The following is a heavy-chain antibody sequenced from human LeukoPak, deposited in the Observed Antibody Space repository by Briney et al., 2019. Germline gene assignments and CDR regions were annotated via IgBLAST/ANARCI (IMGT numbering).Heavy chain of an antibody. Sequence: GGSLRLSCAASGFTFSTYAMHWVRQAPGKGLEYVSAISSYGGSTYYANSVKGRFTISRDNSKNTLYLQMGSLRAEDMAVYYCARDLDYGSGSYSIAFDIWGQGTMVTVSS. V-gene: IGHV3-64*01. D-gene: IGHD3-10*01. J-gene: IGHJ3*02. CDR2: ISSYGGST. CDR3: ARDLDYGSGSYSIAFDI. CDR1: GFTFSTYA.